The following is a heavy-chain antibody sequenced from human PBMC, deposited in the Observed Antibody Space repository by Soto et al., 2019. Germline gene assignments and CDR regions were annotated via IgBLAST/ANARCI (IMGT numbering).Heavy chain of an antibody. CDR2: ISGSGGST. CDR3: AKDLGYVEAAAILGGLDY. V-gene: IGHV3-23*01. D-gene: IGHD2-2*02. CDR1: GFTFSSYA. Sequence: EVQLLESGGGLVQPGGSLRLSCAASGFTFSSYAMSWVRQAPGKGLEWVSAISGSGGSTYYADSVKGRFTISRDNSKNTLYLQMNSLRAEDTAVYYCAKDLGYVEAAAILGGLDYWGQGTLVTVSS. J-gene: IGHJ4*02.